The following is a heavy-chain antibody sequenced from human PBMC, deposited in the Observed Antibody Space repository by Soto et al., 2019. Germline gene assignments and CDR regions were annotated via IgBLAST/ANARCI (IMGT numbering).Heavy chain of an antibody. Sequence: SVKVSCKASGGTFSNYVVNWVRQAPGQGLEWMGRIIPISGAANYAQKFQGRVTITADKSTSTSYMELSSLRSEDTAVYYCARDMTRTVVPYFDFWGQGTPVTVYS. J-gene: IGHJ4*02. CDR1: GGTFSNYV. D-gene: IGHD1-7*01. V-gene: IGHV1-69*06. CDR3: ARDMTRTVVPYFDF. CDR2: IIPISGAA.